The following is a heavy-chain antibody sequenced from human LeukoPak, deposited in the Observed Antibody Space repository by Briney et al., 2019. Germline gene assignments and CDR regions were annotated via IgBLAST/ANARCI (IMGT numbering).Heavy chain of an antibody. CDR1: GFTLRSYA. CDR3: GKDPNGVYVGAFDM. D-gene: IGHD5/OR15-5a*01. Sequence: PGGSLRLSCAASGFTLRSYAMSWVRQAPGKGPQWVSGISASGGRTYYADSVKGRFTISRDTSRNTLYLQMDSLRADGTAVYYCGKDPNGVYVGAFDMWGQGTTVTVSS. J-gene: IGHJ3*02. V-gene: IGHV3-23*01. CDR2: ISASGGRT.